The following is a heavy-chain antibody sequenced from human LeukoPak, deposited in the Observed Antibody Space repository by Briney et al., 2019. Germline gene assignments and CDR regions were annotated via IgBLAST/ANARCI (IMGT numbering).Heavy chain of an antibody. D-gene: IGHD6-6*01. V-gene: IGHV3-23*01. CDR1: GFTFSTYG. J-gene: IGHJ4*02. CDR3: AKRVPYSSSSVYFDA. CDR2: ISDTGSDT. Sequence: GGSLRLSCAASGFTFSTYGMNWVRQAPGKGLEWVSSISDTGSDTYYADSVKGRFTISRDNSKNTVFLQMNSLRAEDTAVYYCAKRVPYSSSSVYFDAWGQGALVTLSS.